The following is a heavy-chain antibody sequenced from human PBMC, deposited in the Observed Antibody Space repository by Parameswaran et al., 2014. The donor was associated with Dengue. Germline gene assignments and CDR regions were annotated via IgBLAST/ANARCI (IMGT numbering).Heavy chain of an antibody. V-gene: IGHV3-21*01. J-gene: IGHJ3*02. D-gene: IGHD1-26*01. Sequence: WIRQPPGKGLEWVSSISSSSSYIYYADSVKGRFSISRDNAKNSLYLQMNSLRAEDTAVYYCARAIVGATISAFDIWGQGTLVTVSS. CDR2: ISSSSSYI. CDR3: ARAIVGATISAFDI.